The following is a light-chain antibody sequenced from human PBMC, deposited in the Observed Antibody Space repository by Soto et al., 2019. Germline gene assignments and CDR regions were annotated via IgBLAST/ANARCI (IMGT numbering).Light chain of an antibody. CDR1: QSISGS. J-gene: IGKJ1*01. CDR3: LQLNTYPWT. CDR2: AAS. V-gene: IGKV1-9*01. Sequence: DIPMTESPSSLSSSRRDRVTITRRASQSISGSLAWYQQKPGKAPKRLIYAASTLQSGVPSRFSGSGSGTEFTLTISSLQPEDAATYYCLQLNTYPWTFGQGTKVDIK.